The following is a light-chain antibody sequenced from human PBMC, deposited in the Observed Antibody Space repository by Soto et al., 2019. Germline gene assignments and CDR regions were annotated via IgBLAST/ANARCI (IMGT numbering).Light chain of an antibody. J-gene: IGKJ5*01. CDR1: QSLXSRY. CDR2: RAS. Sequence: VLTESPGTLSLSLGESVTLSCRACQSLXSRYRACHQQKPGQAPRLLXARASSTATGSPDRFSGSGSGTDFTLTISRLEPEDFAVYYCQQYGSAPSTVGQGTRLEIK. CDR3: QQYGSAPST. V-gene: IGKV3-20*01.